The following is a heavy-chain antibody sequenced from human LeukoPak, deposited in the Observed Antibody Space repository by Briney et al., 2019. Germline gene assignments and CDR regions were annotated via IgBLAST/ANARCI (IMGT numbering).Heavy chain of an antibody. Sequence: PGGSLRLSCAASGFTFSSYGMHWVRQAPGKGREWVAVISYDGSNKYYADSVKGRFTISRDNSKNTLYLQMNSLRAEDTAVYYCAKDLGDWELLSYFDYWGQGTLVTVSS. CDR1: GFTFSSYG. CDR3: AKDLGDWELLSYFDY. J-gene: IGHJ4*02. CDR2: ISYDGSNK. V-gene: IGHV3-30*18. D-gene: IGHD1-26*01.